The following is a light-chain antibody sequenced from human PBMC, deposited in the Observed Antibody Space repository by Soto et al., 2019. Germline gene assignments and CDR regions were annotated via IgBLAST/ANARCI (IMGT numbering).Light chain of an antibody. Sequence: DIQMTQSPSTLSASVGDRSTSTCMANQSISSWLAWYQQKPGKDPKLMIYKASSLESGVPSRFSGSGSGTEFTLTIRSMQPDDFATYYCKQSNSYPYTFGPVPRVELK. V-gene: IGKV1-5*03. CDR1: QSISSW. CDR3: KQSNSYPYT. CDR2: KAS. J-gene: IGKJ5*01.